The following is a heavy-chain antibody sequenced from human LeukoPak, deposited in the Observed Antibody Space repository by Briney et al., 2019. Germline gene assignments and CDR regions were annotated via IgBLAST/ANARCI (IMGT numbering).Heavy chain of an antibody. CDR2: ISSSSSYI. V-gene: IGHV3-21*01. Sequence: GGSLRLSCAASGFTFSSYSMNWVRQAPGKGLEWVSSISSSSSYIYYADSVKGRFTISRDNAKNSLYLQMNSLRAEDTAVYYCARFREMGGAFDIWGQGTMVTVSS. CDR1: GFTFSSYS. CDR3: ARFREMGGAFDI. D-gene: IGHD5-24*01. J-gene: IGHJ3*02.